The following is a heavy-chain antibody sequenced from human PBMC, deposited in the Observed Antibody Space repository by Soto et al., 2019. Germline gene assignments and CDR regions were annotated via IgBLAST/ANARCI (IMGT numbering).Heavy chain of an antibody. V-gene: IGHV1-8*01. Sequence: QVQLVQSGAEVKKPGASVKVSCKASGYTFTSYDINWERQATGQGLEWMGWMNPNSGNTGYAQKFQGRVTMTRNTSISTAYMELSSLRSEDTAVYYCARGRYDYVWGSYRYPFDYWGQGTLVTVSS. J-gene: IGHJ4*02. D-gene: IGHD3-16*02. CDR3: ARGRYDYVWGSYRYPFDY. CDR2: MNPNSGNT. CDR1: GYTFTSYD.